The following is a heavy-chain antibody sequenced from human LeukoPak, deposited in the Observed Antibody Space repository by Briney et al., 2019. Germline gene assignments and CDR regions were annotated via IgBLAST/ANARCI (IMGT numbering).Heavy chain of an antibody. Sequence: SETLSLTCTVSGGSISSSSYYWGWIRQPPGKGLEWIGYIYYSGSTNYNPSLKSRVTISVDTSKNQFSLKLSSVTAADTAVYYCARERLGHAFDIWGQGTMVAVSS. V-gene: IGHV4-61*01. J-gene: IGHJ3*02. CDR3: ARERLGHAFDI. D-gene: IGHD3-16*01. CDR1: GGSISSSSYY. CDR2: IYYSGST.